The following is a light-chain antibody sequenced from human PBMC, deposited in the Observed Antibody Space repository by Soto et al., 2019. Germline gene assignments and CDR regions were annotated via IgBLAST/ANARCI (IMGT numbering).Light chain of an antibody. CDR3: CSYARSYTF. J-gene: IGLJ1*01. Sequence: QSVLTQPRSVSGSPGQSVTISCTGTSSDVGGYNYVSLYQQHPGKAPKLMIYDVSKRPSGVPDRFSGSKSGNTASLTISGLQAEDEADYYCCSYARSYTFFGSGNKLTVL. V-gene: IGLV2-11*01. CDR1: SSDVGGYNY. CDR2: DVS.